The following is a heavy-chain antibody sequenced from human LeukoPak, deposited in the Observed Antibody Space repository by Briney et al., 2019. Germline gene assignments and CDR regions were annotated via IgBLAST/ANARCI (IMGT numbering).Heavy chain of an antibody. V-gene: IGHV3-48*03. J-gene: IGHJ6*04. CDR3: AERGITMIGGV. CDR2: ISSSGSTI. D-gene: IGHD3-10*02. Sequence: GGSLRLSCAASGFTFSSYEMNWVRQAPGEGLEWVSYISSSGSTIYYAGSVKGRFTISRDNAKNSLYLQMNSLRAEDTAVYYCAERGITMIGGVWGKGTTVTISS. CDR1: GFTFSSYE.